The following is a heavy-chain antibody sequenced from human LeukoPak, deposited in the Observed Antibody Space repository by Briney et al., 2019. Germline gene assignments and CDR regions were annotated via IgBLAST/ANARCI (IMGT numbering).Heavy chain of an antibody. CDR2: INTSGGST. J-gene: IGHJ4*02. CDR1: GFTFSSYA. D-gene: IGHD3-22*01. V-gene: IGHV3-23*01. CDR3: AIMHPYYDGNGYWVQ. Sequence: EPGESLRLSCAASGFTFSSYAMSWVRQAPGKGLKWVSGINTSGGSTAYADSVKGRFTISRDNPRNTLYMQMNSLRAEDTALYYCAIMHPYYDGNGYWVQWGQRTPVTVSS.